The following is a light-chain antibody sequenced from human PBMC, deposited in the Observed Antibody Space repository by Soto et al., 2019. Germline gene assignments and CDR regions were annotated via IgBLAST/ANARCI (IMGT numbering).Light chain of an antibody. Sequence: EIVLTQSPGTLYLSPGDRATLSCRASQRVSSSSLAWYPQKPGQAPRLLIYAASSRATGIPDRFSGSGSGTDFTLTISRLEPEEFAGYSCQQYDSSPLTFGPGTKVDIK. J-gene: IGKJ3*01. CDR2: AAS. CDR1: QRVSSSS. CDR3: QQYDSSPLT. V-gene: IGKV3-20*01.